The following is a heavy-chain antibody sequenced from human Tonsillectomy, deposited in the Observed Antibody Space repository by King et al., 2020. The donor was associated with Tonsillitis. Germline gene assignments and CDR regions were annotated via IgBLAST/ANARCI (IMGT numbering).Heavy chain of an antibody. D-gene: IGHD2-2*01. CDR1: GFTFSNAW. J-gene: IGHJ6*03. CDR3: TTAPRPSSRHKYYYYMDV. CDR2: IRSKTDGETT. Sequence: VQLVESGGGLVKPGGSLRLSCAASGFTFSNAWMSWVRQAPGKGLEWVGRIRSKTDGETTDYAAPVKGRFTISRDDSKNTLYVQMNSLKTEDTAVYYCTTAPRPSSRHKYYYYMDVWGKGTTVTVSS. V-gene: IGHV3-15*01.